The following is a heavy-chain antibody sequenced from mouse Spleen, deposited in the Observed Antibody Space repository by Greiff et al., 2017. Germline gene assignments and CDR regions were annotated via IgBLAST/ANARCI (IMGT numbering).Heavy chain of an antibody. J-gene: IGHJ4*01. CDR1: GFTFSSYA. Sequence: EVKLEESGGGLVKLGGSLKLSCAASGFTFSSYAMSWVRQTPEKRLEWVATISSGGGNTYYPDSVKGRFTISRDNAKNTLYLQMSSLKSEDTAMYYCARLDYGSSYYAMDYWGQGTSVTVSS. D-gene: IGHD1-1*01. CDR2: ISSGGGNT. V-gene: IGHV5-9*04. CDR3: ARLDYGSSYYAMDY.